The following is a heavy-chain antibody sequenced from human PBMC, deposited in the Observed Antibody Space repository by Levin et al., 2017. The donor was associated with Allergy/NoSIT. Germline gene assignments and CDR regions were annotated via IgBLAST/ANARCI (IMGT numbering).Heavy chain of an antibody. Sequence: GGSLRLSCAASGFTFSNYAMNWVRQAPGKGLEWVSGISGSGGYTYYADSVKGRFTISRDNSKNTLYLQMNSLRAEDTAVYYCAKAIYNYYYMDVWGKGTTVTVSS. CDR3: AKAIYNYYYMDV. V-gene: IGHV3-23*01. J-gene: IGHJ6*03. CDR1: GFTFSNYA. CDR2: ISGSGGYT.